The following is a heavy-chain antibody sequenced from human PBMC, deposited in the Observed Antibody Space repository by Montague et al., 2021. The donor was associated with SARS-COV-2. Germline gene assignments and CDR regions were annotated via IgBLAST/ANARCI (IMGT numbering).Heavy chain of an antibody. D-gene: IGHD2-21*02. CDR2: IYHAGYI. J-gene: IGHJ5*02. CDR1: GYSISSGYF. Sequence: SETLSPTRTVFGYSISSGYFWAWLRQPPGKGLEWIGSIYHAGYIHYNPSLKSRVSISIDTSRNQISLRVTDVAAADTAVYYCARAPCVGDCNSLAIWFDPWGQGTLVSVSS. V-gene: IGHV4-38-2*02. CDR3: ARAPCVGDCNSLAIWFDP.